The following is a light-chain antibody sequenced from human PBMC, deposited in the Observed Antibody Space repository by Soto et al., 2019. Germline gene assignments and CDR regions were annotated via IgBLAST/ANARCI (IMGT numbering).Light chain of an antibody. V-gene: IGKV1-39*01. Sequence: IQIPHTPSSLSASVGARVTITCRASQSISSYLNWYQQKPGKAPKILIYAASSLQSGVPSRFSGSRSGTECTLTISSLQPDDVATYYCQQYKSYSATLGQGTKV. CDR2: AAS. J-gene: IGKJ1*01. CDR1: QSISSY. CDR3: QQYKSYSAT.